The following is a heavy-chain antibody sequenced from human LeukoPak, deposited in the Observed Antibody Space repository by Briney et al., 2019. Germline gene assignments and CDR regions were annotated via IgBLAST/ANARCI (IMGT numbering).Heavy chain of an antibody. V-gene: IGHV3-7*01. CDR1: KFSFNNYW. CDR3: ARGVPYDSWSGPHYSDY. J-gene: IGHJ4*02. D-gene: IGHD3-3*01. Sequence: GGSLRLSCVGSKFSFNNYWMNWVRQAPGKGLEWVAHIKQDGSQEYYVDSVKGRFTISRDSAKNSLYLQMNSLRAEDTAVYYCARGVPYDSWSGPHYSDYWGQGTLVTVSS. CDR2: IKQDGSQE.